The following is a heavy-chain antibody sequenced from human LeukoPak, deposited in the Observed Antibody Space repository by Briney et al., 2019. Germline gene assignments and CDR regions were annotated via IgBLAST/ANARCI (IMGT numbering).Heavy chain of an antibody. V-gene: IGHV3-21*01. D-gene: IGHD3-10*01. CDR1: GFTFSSYS. CDR2: ISSSSSYI. CDR3: ARVLVRGVMDNYSMDV. Sequence: GGSLRLSCAASGFTFSSYSMNWVRQAPGKGLEWVSSISSSSSYIYYADSVKGRFTISRDNAKNSLYLQMNSLRAEDTAVYYCARVLVRGVMDNYSMDVWGKGTTVTVSS. J-gene: IGHJ6*04.